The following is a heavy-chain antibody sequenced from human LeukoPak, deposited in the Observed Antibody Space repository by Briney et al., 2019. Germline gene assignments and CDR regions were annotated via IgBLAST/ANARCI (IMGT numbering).Heavy chain of an antibody. CDR1: GFTFITYA. CDR3: ARDSLKNGYNYDYFDY. V-gene: IGHV3-30-3*01. CDR2: ISYDGSNE. D-gene: IGHD5-24*01. J-gene: IGHJ4*02. Sequence: GSLRLSCAASGFTFITYAMHRVRQAPGNGQEWVAVISYDGSNEYYVDSVKGRFTIPRDNSKNILYLQMNSLTAEDTAVYYCARDSLKNGYNYDYFDYWGQGTLVTVSS.